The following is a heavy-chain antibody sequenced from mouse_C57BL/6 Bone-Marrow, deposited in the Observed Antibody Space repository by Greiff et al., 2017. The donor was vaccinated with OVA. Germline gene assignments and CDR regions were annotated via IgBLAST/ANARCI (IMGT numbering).Heavy chain of an antibody. D-gene: IGHD2-12*01. CDR2: IDPSDSYT. CDR1: GYTFTSYW. Sequence: VQLQQPGAELVMPGASVKLSCKASGYTFTSYWMHWVKQRPGQGLEWIGEIDPSDSYTNYNQKFKGKSTLTVDKSSSTAYMQLSSLTSEDSAVYYCARGGRYSSWFAYWGQGTLVTVSA. CDR3: ARGGRYSSWFAY. J-gene: IGHJ3*01. V-gene: IGHV1-69*01.